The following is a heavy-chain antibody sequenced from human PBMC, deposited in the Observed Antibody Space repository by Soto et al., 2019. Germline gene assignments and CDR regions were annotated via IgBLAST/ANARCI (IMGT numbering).Heavy chain of an antibody. Sequence: PGGSLRLSCAASGFTFSSYAMSWVRQAPGKGLEWVSAISGSGGSTYYADSVKGRFTISRDNSKNTLYLQMNSLRAEDTAVYYCARRDITIFGVVIKKAFDIWGQGTMVTVSS. J-gene: IGHJ3*02. CDR3: ARRDITIFGVVIKKAFDI. CDR1: GFTFSSYA. CDR2: ISGSGGST. D-gene: IGHD3-3*01. V-gene: IGHV3-23*01.